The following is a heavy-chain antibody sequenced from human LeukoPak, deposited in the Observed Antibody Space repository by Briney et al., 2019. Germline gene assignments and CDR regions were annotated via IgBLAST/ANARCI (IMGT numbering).Heavy chain of an antibody. CDR1: GGTFSSYA. V-gene: IGHV1-69*13. Sequence: GASVKVSCKASGGTFSSYAISWVRQAPGQGLEWMGGIIPIFGTANYAQKFQGRVTITADESTSTAYMELSSLRPEDTAVYYCARFNGRGVSNDYWGQGTLVTVSA. D-gene: IGHD3-10*01. CDR2: IIPIFGTA. J-gene: IGHJ4*02. CDR3: ARFNGRGVSNDY.